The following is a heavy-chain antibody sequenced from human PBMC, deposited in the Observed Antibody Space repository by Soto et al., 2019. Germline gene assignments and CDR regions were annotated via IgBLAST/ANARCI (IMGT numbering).Heavy chain of an antibody. CDR3: ARDLWCSSTSCYAHPYYGMDV. J-gene: IGHJ6*02. V-gene: IGHV1-18*01. Sequence: GASVKVSCKASGYTFTSYVISWVRQAPGQGLEWMGWISAYNGNTNYAQKLQGRVTMTTDTSTSTAYMELRSLRSDDTAVYYCARDLWCSSTSCYAHPYYGMDVWGQGTTVTVSS. CDR2: ISAYNGNT. D-gene: IGHD2-2*01. CDR1: GYTFTSYV.